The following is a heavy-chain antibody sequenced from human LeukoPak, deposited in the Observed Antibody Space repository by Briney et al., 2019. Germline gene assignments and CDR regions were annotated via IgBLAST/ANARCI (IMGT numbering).Heavy chain of an antibody. CDR3: ARLYGQYDSSGYYSPFDY. V-gene: IGHV4-59*08. CDR1: GGSISSYY. J-gene: IGHJ4*02. D-gene: IGHD3-22*01. Sequence: SETLSLTCTVSGGSISSYYWSWIRPPPGKGLEWIGYIYYSGSTNYNPSLKSRVTISVDTSKNQFSLKLSSVTAADTAVYYCARLYGQYDSSGYYSPFDYWGQGTLVTVSS. CDR2: IYYSGST.